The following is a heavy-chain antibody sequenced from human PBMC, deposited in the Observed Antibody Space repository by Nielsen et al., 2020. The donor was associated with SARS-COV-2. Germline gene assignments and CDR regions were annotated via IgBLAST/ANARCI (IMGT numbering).Heavy chain of an antibody. CDR2: ISYEGSVT. V-gene: IGHV3-30*18. J-gene: IGHJ4*02. Sequence: GESLKISCAASGFTFSHYGMHWVRQAPGKGLEWVAVISYEGSVTYYADSVKGRFTVSRDNSKNTLYLQINSLRAEDTAIYYCAKTPDLYAAYDYFDYWGQGTLVTVSS. CDR3: AKTPDLYAAYDYFDY. D-gene: IGHD2-8*01. CDR1: GFTFSHYG.